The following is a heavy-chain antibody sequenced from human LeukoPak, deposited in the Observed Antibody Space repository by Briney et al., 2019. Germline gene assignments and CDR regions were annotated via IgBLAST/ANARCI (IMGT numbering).Heavy chain of an antibody. D-gene: IGHD3-22*01. CDR2: ISYDGSNK. Sequence: GGSLRLSCAASGFTFSSFAMHWVGQAPGKGLGGVAVISYDGSNKYYADSVKGRFTISRDNSKNTLYLQMNSLRAEDTAVYYCARDRESVGYYYDSSGYYLFDYWGQGTLVTVS. V-gene: IGHV3-30-3*01. J-gene: IGHJ4*02. CDR1: GFTFSSFA. CDR3: ARDRESVGYYYDSSGYYLFDY.